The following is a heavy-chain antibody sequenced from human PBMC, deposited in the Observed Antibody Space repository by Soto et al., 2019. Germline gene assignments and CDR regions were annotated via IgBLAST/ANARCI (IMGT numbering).Heavy chain of an antibody. J-gene: IGHJ6*02. CDR3: ANGGIAAAGRRYYGMDV. Sequence: EVQLLESGGGLVQPGGYLRLYCAASGFTFSSYAMSWVRQAPGKGLEWVSAISGSGGRTYYPYSVKGRFTISRDNAKNTLYLQMNSLRAEDTAVYDCANGGIAAAGRRYYGMDVCGQGPTVTVSS. CDR2: ISGSGGRT. V-gene: IGHV3-23*01. CDR1: GFTFSSYA. D-gene: IGHD6-13*01.